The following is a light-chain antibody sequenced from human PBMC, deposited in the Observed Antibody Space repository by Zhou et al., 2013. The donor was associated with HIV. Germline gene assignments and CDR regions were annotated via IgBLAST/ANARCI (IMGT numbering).Light chain of an antibody. J-gene: IGKJ1*01. CDR1: QDISNY. Sequence: DIQMTQSPSSLSASIGDRVTITCQASQDISNYLNWYQQKPGKAPKLLIYGASNLETGVPSRFSGSGSGTDFTFTISSLQPEDFATYYCQQYDNLATWTFGQGNRRWK. CDR2: GAS. V-gene: IGKV1-33*01. CDR3: QQYDNLATWT.